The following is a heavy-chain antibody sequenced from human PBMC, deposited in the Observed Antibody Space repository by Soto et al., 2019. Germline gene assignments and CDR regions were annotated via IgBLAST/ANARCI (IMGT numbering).Heavy chain of an antibody. J-gene: IGHJ4*02. V-gene: IGHV4-31*03. CDR1: GASIRRDDYY. CDR3: ASALTGDYVGFDY. D-gene: IGHD3-9*01. Sequence: QVQLQESGPGLVKPSQTLSLTCSVSGASIRRDDYYWSWIRQHPGKGLEWIAYIYSSGNSYYNPSLSSRVAISLDTSKNQFSLRLSSVTAADTGVYYCASALTGDYVGFDYWGQGTPATVSS. CDR2: IYSSGNS.